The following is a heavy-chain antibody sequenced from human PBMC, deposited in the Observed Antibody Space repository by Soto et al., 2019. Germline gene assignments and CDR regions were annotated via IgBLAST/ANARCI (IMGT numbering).Heavy chain of an antibody. D-gene: IGHD2-15*01. CDR2: IFLTGNI. J-gene: IGHJ4*02. V-gene: IGHV4-39*01. CDR3: ASRHCSGGSCYSPGFDS. CDR1: GASLSSISYY. Sequence: PSETLSLTCTVSGASLSSISYYWGWIRQPPGKGLEWVGSIFLTGNIYYNPSLKSRVTISVDTSRNQFSLMVNSVTAADTAVYYCASRHCSGGSCYSPGFDSWGQGALVTVSS.